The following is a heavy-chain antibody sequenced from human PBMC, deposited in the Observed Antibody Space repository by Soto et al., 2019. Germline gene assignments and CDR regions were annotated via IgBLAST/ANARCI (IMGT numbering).Heavy chain of an antibody. Sequence: SETLSLTCTVSGGSISSGGYYWSWIRQHPGKGLEWIGYIYYSGSTYYNPSLKSRVTISVDTSKNQFSPKLSSVTAADTAVYYCARSRNMVRGGFDYWGQGTLVTVSS. J-gene: IGHJ4*02. V-gene: IGHV4-31*03. D-gene: IGHD3-10*01. CDR3: ARSRNMVRGGFDY. CDR1: GGSISSGGYY. CDR2: IYYSGST.